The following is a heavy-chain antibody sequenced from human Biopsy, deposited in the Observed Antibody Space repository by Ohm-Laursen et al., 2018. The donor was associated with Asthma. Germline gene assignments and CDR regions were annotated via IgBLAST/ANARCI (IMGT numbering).Heavy chain of an antibody. V-gene: IGHV3-30*18. Sequence: SLRLSCAASGFMFRSFGMHWVPRAPGKGLEGVAVLSYDGNHKFYEDSVKGRFTISRDNSKNTLYPQMNSLRTEDTAVYYCAKRRGYSGHDNDYWGQGTLVIVSS. D-gene: IGHD5-12*01. CDR2: LSYDGNHK. J-gene: IGHJ4*02. CDR3: AKRRGYSGHDNDY. CDR1: GFMFRSFG.